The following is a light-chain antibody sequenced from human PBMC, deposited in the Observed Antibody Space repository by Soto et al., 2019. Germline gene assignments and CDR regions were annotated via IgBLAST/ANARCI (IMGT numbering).Light chain of an antibody. J-gene: IGKJ1*01. CDR2: GAS. Sequence: EIVLTQSPGTLSLSPGERATLSCRASQSVSSSYLAWYQQKPGQAPRLLIYGASSRATGIPDRVSDSGSGTEFTPTISRLEPEDFAVYYCHQNGSSPRTFGQGTKAEIK. CDR3: HQNGSSPRT. CDR1: QSVSSSY. V-gene: IGKV3-20*01.